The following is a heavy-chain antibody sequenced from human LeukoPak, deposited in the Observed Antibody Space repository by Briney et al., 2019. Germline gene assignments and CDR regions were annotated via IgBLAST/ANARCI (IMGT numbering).Heavy chain of an antibody. J-gene: IGHJ4*02. CDR3: ATVIDMPGGNY. CDR1: GFTFSRYW. V-gene: IGHV3-7*04. Sequence: PGGSLRLSCGASGFTFSRYWMTWVRKAPGKGLEWVANIKHDGSAKYYVDSVKGRFTISKDNAKNSVYLQMNSLRVEDTAVYYCATVIDMPGGNYWGQGTLVAVSS. CDR2: IKHDGSAK. D-gene: IGHD3-16*02.